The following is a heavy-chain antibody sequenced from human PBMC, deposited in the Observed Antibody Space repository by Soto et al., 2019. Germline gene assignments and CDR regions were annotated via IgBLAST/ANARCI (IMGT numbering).Heavy chain of an antibody. CDR2: ISSSSSYI. CDR3: ARDLYSSSARYFDY. CDR1: GFTFSSYS. V-gene: IGHV3-21*01. Sequence: EVQLVESGGGLVKPGGSLRLSCAASGFTFSSYSMNWVRQAPGKGLEWVSSISSSSSYIYYADSVKGRFTISRDNAKNSLYMQMNSLRAEDTAVHYCARDLYSSSARYFDYWGLGTLVTVSS. D-gene: IGHD6-6*01. J-gene: IGHJ4*02.